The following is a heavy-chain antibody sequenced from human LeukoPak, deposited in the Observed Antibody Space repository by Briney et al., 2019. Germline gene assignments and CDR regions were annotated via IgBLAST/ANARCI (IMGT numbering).Heavy chain of an antibody. CDR2: INSDGSST. CDR3: ARADSSIAARLSRSSIFNYYYYIDV. D-gene: IGHD6-6*01. CDR1: GFTFSRYW. J-gene: IGHJ6*03. Sequence: GGSLRLSCVASGFTFSRYWMHWVRQAPGKGLVWVARINSDGSSTTYADSVKGRFTISRDNAKNSLYLQMNSLRAEDTAVYYCARADSSIAARLSRSSIFNYYYYIDVWGKGTTVTVSS. V-gene: IGHV3-74*01.